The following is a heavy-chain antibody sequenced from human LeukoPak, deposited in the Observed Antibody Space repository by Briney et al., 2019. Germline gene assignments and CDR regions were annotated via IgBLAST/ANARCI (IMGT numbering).Heavy chain of an antibody. CDR1: GYSFTSYS. J-gene: IGHJ4*02. CDR3: ARRAVGATTKYYFDY. Sequence: GESLKISCKGSGYSFTSYSIGWVRQMPGKGLEWMAIIYFGDSDTRYSPSFQGQVTISADKSISSAYLQWSSLKASDTAMYYCARRAVGATTKYYFDYWGQGTLVTVSS. D-gene: IGHD1-26*01. CDR2: IYFGDSDT. V-gene: IGHV5-51*01.